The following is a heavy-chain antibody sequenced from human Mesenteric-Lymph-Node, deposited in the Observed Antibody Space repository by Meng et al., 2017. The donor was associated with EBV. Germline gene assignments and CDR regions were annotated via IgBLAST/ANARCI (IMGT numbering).Heavy chain of an antibody. J-gene: IGHJ2*01. CDR2: ISSSSTYI. CDR3: ARDGGFRYFDL. CDR1: GFSFSSYN. Sequence: EVQLVESGGGLVTPGGSRRLSCAASGFSFSSYNMNWVRQAPGKGLEWVSSISSSSTYIYYADSVKGRFTISRDNAKNSLYLQMNSLRAEDTAVYYCARDGGFRYFDLWGRGTLVTVSS. V-gene: IGHV3-21*01. D-gene: IGHD2-15*01.